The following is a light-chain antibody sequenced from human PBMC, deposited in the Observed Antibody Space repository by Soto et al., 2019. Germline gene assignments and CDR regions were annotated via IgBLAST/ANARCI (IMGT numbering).Light chain of an antibody. J-gene: IGLJ2*01. CDR2: RSSDGSH. V-gene: IGLV4-69*01. CDR3: QTWDTGARVV. CDR1: SGHSSYA. Sequence: QPVLTKSPSASASLGASVKLTFTLSSGHSSYAIAWHQQQPEKGPRSLMKRSSDGSHSQGDGIPDRFSGSSSGAERYLTISSLQSEDEADYYCQTWDTGARVVFGGGTKLTVL.